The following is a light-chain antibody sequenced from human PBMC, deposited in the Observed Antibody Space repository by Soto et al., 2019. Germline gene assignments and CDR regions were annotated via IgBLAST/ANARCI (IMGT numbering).Light chain of an antibody. CDR3: QQYDSSPWT. V-gene: IGKV3-20*01. J-gene: IGKJ1*01. CDR2: GAS. Sequence: EIVLTQSPGTLSLSPGERATLSCRASQSVSSSFLAWYQQKPGQAPRLLIYGASNRATGIPDRFSGSGSGXXXTLTISRLEPEDFAVYYCQQYDSSPWTFGQGTKVEIK. CDR1: QSVSSSF.